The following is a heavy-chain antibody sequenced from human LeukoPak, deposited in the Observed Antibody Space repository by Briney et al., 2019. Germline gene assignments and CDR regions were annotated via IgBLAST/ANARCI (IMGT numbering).Heavy chain of an antibody. CDR2: ITSGSSTI. D-gene: IGHD3-16*01. V-gene: IGHV3-48*01. Sequence: GGSLRLSCAASGFTFSSNAMSWVRQAPGKGLEWVSYITSGSSTIYYADSVKGRFTISRDNAKNSLFLQMNSLRAEDTAVYYCARDGGGDYWGQGTLVTVSS. CDR3: ARDGGGDY. CDR1: GFTFSSNA. J-gene: IGHJ4*02.